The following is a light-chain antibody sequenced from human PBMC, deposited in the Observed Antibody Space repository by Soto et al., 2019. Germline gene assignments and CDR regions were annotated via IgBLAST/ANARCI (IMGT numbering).Light chain of an antibody. CDR3: QQYGTSPRWT. Sequence: EIVLTQSPGTLSLSPGERATLSCRASRNIGTYLAWYQHKPGQAPSVLIFGASTRANGVPDRFSGSGSGTDFTLTISRLDPADFAVYYCQQYGTSPRWTFGQGTKVDIK. CDR2: GAS. J-gene: IGKJ1*01. V-gene: IGKV3-20*01. CDR1: RNIGTY.